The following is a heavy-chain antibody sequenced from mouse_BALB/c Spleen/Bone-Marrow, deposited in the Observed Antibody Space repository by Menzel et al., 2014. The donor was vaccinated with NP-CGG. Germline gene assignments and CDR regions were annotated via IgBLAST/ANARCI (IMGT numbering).Heavy chain of an antibody. CDR3: ARDMGLLRFDY. J-gene: IGHJ2*01. CDR2: IRNKANGYTT. CDR1: GFTFTDYY. V-gene: IGHV7-3*02. Sequence: EVHLVESGGGLVQPGGSLRLSCATSGFTFTDYYMSWVRPPPGKALEWLAFIRNKANGYTTEYSASVKGRFTISRDNSQSILYLQMNTLRAEDSATYYCARDMGLLRFDYWGHGTTLTVSS. D-gene: IGHD1-1*01.